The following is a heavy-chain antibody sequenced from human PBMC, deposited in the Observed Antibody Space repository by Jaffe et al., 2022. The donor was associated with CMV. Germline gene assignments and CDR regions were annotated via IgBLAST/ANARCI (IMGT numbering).Heavy chain of an antibody. CDR1: GFTFGDYA. D-gene: IGHD3-22*01. Sequence: EVQLVESGGGLVKPGRSLRLSCTASGFTFGDYAMSWFRQAPGKGLEWVGFIRSKAYGGTTEYAASVKGRFTISRDDSKSIAYLQMNSLKTEDTAVYYCTRDRLLQPYPSFDYWGQGTLVTVSS. CDR2: IRSKAYGGTT. J-gene: IGHJ4*02. CDR3: TRDRLLQPYPSFDY. V-gene: IGHV3-49*05.